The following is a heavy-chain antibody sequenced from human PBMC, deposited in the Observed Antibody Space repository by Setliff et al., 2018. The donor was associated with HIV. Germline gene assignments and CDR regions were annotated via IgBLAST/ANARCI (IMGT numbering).Heavy chain of an antibody. CDR1: GGSFASRSYY. CDR2: IFYSGIT. J-gene: IGHJ3*02. D-gene: IGHD3-3*01. CDR3: ARSKTFYDFWGGYYTHGAFKI. Sequence: ETLSLTCTVSGGSFASRSYYWGWIRQPPGKGLEWIGSIFYSGITYYNPSLKSRVTISVDTSKNQFSLNLTSVTAADTAVYYCARSKTFYDFWGGYYTHGAFKIWGLGTMVTVSS. V-gene: IGHV4-39*01.